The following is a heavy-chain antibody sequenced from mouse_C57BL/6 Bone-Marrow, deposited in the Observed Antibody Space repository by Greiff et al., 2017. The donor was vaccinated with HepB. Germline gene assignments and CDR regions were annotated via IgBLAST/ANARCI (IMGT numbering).Heavy chain of an antibody. Sequence: QVQLQQPGAELVKPGASVKMSCKASGYTFTSYWITWVKQRPGQGLEWIGDIYPGSGSTNYNEKFKSKATLTVDKPSSTAYMQLSSLTSEDSAVYYCASHLWFAYWGQGTLVTVSA. CDR2: IYPGSGST. V-gene: IGHV1-55*01. CDR3: ASHLWFAY. J-gene: IGHJ3*01. CDR1: GYTFTSYW.